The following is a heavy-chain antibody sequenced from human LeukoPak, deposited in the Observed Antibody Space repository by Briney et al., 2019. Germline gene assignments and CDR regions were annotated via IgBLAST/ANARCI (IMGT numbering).Heavy chain of an antibody. CDR1: GFTFGTYW. J-gene: IGHJ4*02. V-gene: IGHV3-7*04. D-gene: IGHD1-1*01. CDR2: IKQDGSEK. Sequence: PGGSLRLSCAASGFTFGTYWMSWVRQAPGKGLEWVASIKQDGSEKYYVDSVKGRFTISRDNAKNSLYLQMNSLRAEDTALYYCARHSPPWNYWGQGTLVTVSS. CDR3: ARHSPPWNY.